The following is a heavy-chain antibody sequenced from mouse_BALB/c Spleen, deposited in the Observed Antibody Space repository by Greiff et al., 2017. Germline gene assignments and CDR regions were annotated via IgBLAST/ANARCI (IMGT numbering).Heavy chain of an antibody. CDR3: ARGKMITTVYYFDY. D-gene: IGHD2-4*01. Sequence: EVQRVESGPELVKPGASVKIPCKASGYTFTDYNMDWVKQSHGKSLEWIGDINPNNGGTIYNQKFKGKATLTVDKSSSTAYMELRSLTSEDTAVYYCARGKMITTVYYFDYWGQGTTLTVSS. J-gene: IGHJ2*01. CDR2: INPNNGGT. CDR1: GYTFTDYN. V-gene: IGHV1-18*01.